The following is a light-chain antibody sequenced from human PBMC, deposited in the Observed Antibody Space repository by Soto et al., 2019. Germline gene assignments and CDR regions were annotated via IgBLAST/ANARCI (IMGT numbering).Light chain of an antibody. CDR1: QSISTY. V-gene: IGKV1-39*01. Sequence: DIQMTQSPSSLSASVGYRVTITCRASQSISTYLNWFQQKPGRAPKLLIYLTSTLQSGVPSRFSGSGSGTDFTLTISSLQPEDFATYYCQQSSTTPWTFGQGTKVDVK. CDR3: QQSSTTPWT. CDR2: LTS. J-gene: IGKJ1*01.